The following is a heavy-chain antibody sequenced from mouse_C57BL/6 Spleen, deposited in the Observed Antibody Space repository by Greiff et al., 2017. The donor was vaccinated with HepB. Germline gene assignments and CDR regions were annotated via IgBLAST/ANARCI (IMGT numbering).Heavy chain of an antibody. J-gene: IGHJ1*03. CDR1: GFTFSDYG. Sequence: EVKLVESGGGLVKPGGSLKLSCAASGFTFSDYGMHWVRQAPEKGLEWVAYISSGSSTIYYADTVKGRFTMSRDNAKNTLFLQMTSLRSEDTAMYYCARAWYGSSYWYFDVWGTGTTVTVAS. CDR3: ARAWYGSSYWYFDV. D-gene: IGHD1-1*01. CDR2: ISSGSSTI. V-gene: IGHV5-17*01.